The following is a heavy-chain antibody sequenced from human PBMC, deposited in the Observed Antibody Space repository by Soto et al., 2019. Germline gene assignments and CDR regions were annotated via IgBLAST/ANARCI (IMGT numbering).Heavy chain of an antibody. V-gene: IGHV3-23*01. CDR2: LSVSNGNT. CDR3: AKGGWLEY. J-gene: IGHJ4*02. D-gene: IGHD2-15*01. CDR1: GISFNNND. Sequence: EVQLLESGGGLVQPGGALRLPCETSGISFNNNDMSWGRQTPGKGLEWVSTLSVSNGNTWYADSVKGRFTVSRDDSKNTLFFEMKSLRAEDTAVYYCAKGGWLEYWGQGTLVTVSA.